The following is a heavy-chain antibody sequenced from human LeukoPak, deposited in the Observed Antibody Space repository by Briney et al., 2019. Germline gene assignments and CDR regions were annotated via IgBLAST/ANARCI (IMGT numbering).Heavy chain of an antibody. V-gene: IGHV4-31*03. D-gene: IGHD3-22*01. CDR1: GGSISSGGYY. J-gene: IGHJ3*02. Sequence: PSETLSLTCTVSGGSISSGGYYWSWNRQHPGKGLEWIGYIYYSGSTYYNPSLKSRVTISVDTSKNQFSLKLSSVTAADTAVYYCARNYYDSSGYADAFDIRGQGTMVTVSS. CDR3: ARNYYDSSGYADAFDI. CDR2: IYYSGST.